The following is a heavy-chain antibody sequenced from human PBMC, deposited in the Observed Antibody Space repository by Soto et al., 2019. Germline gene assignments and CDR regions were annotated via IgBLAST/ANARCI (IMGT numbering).Heavy chain of an antibody. CDR1: GGSFSGYY. J-gene: IGHJ6*03. V-gene: IGHV4-34*01. CDR3: ARTGPSGYNYYYYYYMDV. Sequence: PSATLSLTCAVYGGSFSGYYWSWIRQPPGKGLEWTGEINHSGSTNYNPSLKSRVTISVDTSKNQFSLKLSSVTAADTAVYYCARTGPSGYNYYYYYYMDVWGKGTTVTVPS. CDR2: INHSGST. D-gene: IGHD3-3*01.